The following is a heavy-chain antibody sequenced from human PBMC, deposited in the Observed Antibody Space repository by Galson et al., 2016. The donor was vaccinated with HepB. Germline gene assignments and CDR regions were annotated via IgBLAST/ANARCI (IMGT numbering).Heavy chain of an antibody. J-gene: IGHJ6*02. CDR1: GFTFSSYY. CDR3: ARDTKGRVEVVVAANYYYYYGMDV. V-gene: IGHV3-74*01. CDR2: INRDESST. Sequence: SLRLSCAASGFTFSSYYMHWVRQAPGKGLVWVSRINRDESSTSYADYVKGRFTISRDNSKNTLYLQMNSLRAEDTAVYYWARDTKGRVEVVVAANYYYYYGMDVWGQGTTVTVSS. D-gene: IGHD2-15*01.